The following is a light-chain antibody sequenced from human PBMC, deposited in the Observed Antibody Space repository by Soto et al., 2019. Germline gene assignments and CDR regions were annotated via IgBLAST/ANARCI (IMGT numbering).Light chain of an antibody. CDR1: SSDVGTYDL. CDR2: EGT. Sequence: QSALTQPASVSGSPGQSVTISCTGSSSDVGTYDLVSWYQQHPGKAPKILIYEGTKRPSGVSNRFSGSKSGNTASLTISGLEAEDEADYFCCSYTTRSNRVFGTGTKVTVL. CDR3: CSYTTRSNRV. V-gene: IGLV2-23*01. J-gene: IGLJ1*01.